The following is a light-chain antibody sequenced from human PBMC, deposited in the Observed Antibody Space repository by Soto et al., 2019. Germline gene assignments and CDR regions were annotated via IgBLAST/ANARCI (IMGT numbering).Light chain of an antibody. V-gene: IGLV1-40*01. J-gene: IGLJ2*01. CDR2: GNS. CDR3: QSYDSSLSAYVV. CDR1: SSKIGAGYD. Sequence: QAVVTQPPSVSGAPGQRVTISCTGSSSKIGAGYDVHWYQQLPGTAPKLLIYGNSNRPSGVPDRFSGSKSGTSASLAITGLQAEEDADYYCQSYDSSLSAYVVFGGGTKVTVL.